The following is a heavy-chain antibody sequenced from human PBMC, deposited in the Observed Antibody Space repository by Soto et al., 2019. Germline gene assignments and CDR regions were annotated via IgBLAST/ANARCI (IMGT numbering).Heavy chain of an antibody. CDR1: GYTFTTYY. CDR2: IRPDSGAT. J-gene: IGHJ6*02. CDR3: ARGKYYDPRSYYTSYYYYGMDV. Sequence: QVQLVQSGAEVKKPGASVKVSCKASGYTFTTYYLHWVRQAPGQGLEWMGWIRPDSGATNYARKFQGRVTMTEDTSITTVYMELSSLTSDDTAVYYCARGKYYDPRSYYTSYYYYGMDVWGQGTTVTVSS. D-gene: IGHD3-22*01. V-gene: IGHV1-2*02.